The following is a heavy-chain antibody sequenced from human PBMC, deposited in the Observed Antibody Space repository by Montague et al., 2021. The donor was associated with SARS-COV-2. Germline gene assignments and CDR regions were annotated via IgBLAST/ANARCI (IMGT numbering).Heavy chain of an antibody. D-gene: IGHD1-1*01. CDR1: GFSLSTSGMC. J-gene: IGHJ6*02. Sequence: VKPTQTLTLTCTFSGFSLSTSGMCVSWIRQPPGKALEWLARIDWDDDTYYSTSLKTRLTISKDTSKNQVVLTMTNMDPVDTATYCCARGPRYLFIDVWGQGTTVTVSS. CDR3: ARGPRYLFIDV. V-gene: IGHV2-70*11. CDR2: IDWDDDT.